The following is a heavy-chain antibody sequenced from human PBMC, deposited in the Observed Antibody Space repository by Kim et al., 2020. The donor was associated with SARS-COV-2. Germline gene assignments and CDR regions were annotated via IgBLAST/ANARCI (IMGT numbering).Heavy chain of an antibody. D-gene: IGHD2-2*01. V-gene: IGHV3-73*01. Sequence: GGSLRLSCAASGFTFSGSAMNWVRQASGKGLEWVGRIRSKANSYATAYAASVKGRFTISRDDYKNTAQLQMNSLNTGDTSVYYCTSAPDIVVVPAAIWVDYGGQGALFTVSP. J-gene: IGHJ4*02. CDR3: TSAPDIVVVPAAIWVDY. CDR2: IRSKANSYAT. CDR1: GFTFSGSA.